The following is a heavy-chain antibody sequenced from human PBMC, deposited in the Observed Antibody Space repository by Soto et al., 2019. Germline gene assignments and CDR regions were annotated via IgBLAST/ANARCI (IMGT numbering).Heavy chain of an antibody. CDR2: ISWNSGSI. CDR1: GFTFDDYA. V-gene: IGHV3-9*01. D-gene: IGHD6-13*01. Sequence: EVQLVESGGGLVQPGRALRLSCAASGFTFDDYAMHWVRQAPGKGLEWVSGISWNSGSIGYADSVKGRFTISRDNAKNSLYLQMNSLRAEDTALYYCAKGGIAAADGWGQGTLVTVSS. CDR3: AKGGIAAADG. J-gene: IGHJ4*02.